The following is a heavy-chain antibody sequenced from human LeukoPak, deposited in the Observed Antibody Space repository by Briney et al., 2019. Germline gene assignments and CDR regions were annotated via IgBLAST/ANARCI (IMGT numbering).Heavy chain of an antibody. CDR2: IKQDGSEK. V-gene: IGHV3-7*01. J-gene: IGHJ6*02. CDR3: ARMKFYDILTGYLDWDSYGGMDV. D-gene: IGHD3-9*01. CDR1: GFTFSRYW. Sequence: GGSLRLSCAASGFTFSRYWMTWVRQAPGKGLEWVANIKQDGSEKNYVDSVKGRFTISRDNAKNSLYLQMNSLRAEDTAVYYCARMKFYDILTGYLDWDSYGGMDVWGQGTTVTVSS.